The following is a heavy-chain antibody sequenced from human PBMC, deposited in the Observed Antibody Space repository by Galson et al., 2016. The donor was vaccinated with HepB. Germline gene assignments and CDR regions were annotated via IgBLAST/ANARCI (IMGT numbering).Heavy chain of an antibody. D-gene: IGHD3-3*01. J-gene: IGHJ4*02. Sequence: SLRLSCAASGFTFDIYAMHWVRQAPGKGLEWVAVISYDGSKTDYVDSMRGRFTVSGDNLSNTLYLQMNSLRPDDTAVYYCARGGIYFDFRSGYLDNWGQGTLVTVSS. V-gene: IGHV3-30*04. CDR3: ARGGIYFDFRSGYLDN. CDR2: ISYDGSKT. CDR1: GFTFDIYA.